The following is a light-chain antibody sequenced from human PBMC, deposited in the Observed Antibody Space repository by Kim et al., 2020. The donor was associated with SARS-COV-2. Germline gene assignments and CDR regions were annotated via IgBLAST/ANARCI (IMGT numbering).Light chain of an antibody. CDR1: NIGSKS. J-gene: IGLJ2*01. Sequence: PGKRDRITWGGNNIGSKSVHWYQQKPGQAPVLVVYDDSDRPSGIPERFSGSNSGNTATLTISRVEAGDEADYYCQVWDSSSDHVVFGGGTQLTVL. CDR2: DDS. V-gene: IGLV3-21*03. CDR3: QVWDSSSDHVV.